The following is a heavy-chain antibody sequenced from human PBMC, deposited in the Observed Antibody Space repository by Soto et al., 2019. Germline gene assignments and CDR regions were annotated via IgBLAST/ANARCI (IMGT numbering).Heavy chain of an antibody. Sequence: EVQLVESGGGLVQPGRSLRLSCAASGFTFDDYAMHWVRQAPGKGLEWVSGISWNSGSIGYADSVKGRFTISRDNAKNSLYLQMNSLRAEDTALYYCAKLVDRYSSSTRRGQGTLVTVSS. CDR1: GFTFDDYA. V-gene: IGHV3-9*01. J-gene: IGHJ4*02. CDR3: AKLVDRYSSSTR. D-gene: IGHD6-6*01. CDR2: ISWNSGSI.